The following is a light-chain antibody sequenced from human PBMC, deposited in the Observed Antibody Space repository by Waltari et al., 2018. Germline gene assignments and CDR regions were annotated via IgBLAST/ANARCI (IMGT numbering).Light chain of an antibody. J-gene: IGKJ1*01. V-gene: IGKV4-1*01. CDR2: WAS. CDR3: QQYYSFPQT. Sequence: SPDSLAVSLGERATIHCKSSQSVLYSSSNKNYLAWYQQKPGQPPKLLIYWASTRESGVPDRFSGSGSGTDFTLTISSLQAEDVAVYYCQQYYSFPQTFGQGTKVEIK. CDR1: QSVLYSSSNKNY.